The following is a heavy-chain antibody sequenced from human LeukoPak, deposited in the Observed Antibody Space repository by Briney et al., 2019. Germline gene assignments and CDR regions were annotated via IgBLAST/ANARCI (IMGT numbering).Heavy chain of an antibody. D-gene: IGHD2-2*01. CDR2: ISYDGSSK. J-gene: IGHJ6*02. Sequence: PGGSLRLSCAASGFTFSSYAMHWVRQAPGKGLEWVAVISYDGSSKYYADSVKGRFTISRDNSKNTLYLQMNSLRAEDTAVYYCARDRCSSTSCYLYYYYYGMDVWGQGTTVTVSS. CDR3: ARDRCSSTSCYLYYYYYGMDV. V-gene: IGHV3-30*04. CDR1: GFTFSSYA.